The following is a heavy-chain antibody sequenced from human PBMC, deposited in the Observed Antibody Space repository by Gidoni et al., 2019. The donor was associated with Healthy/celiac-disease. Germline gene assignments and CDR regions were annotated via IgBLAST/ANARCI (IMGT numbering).Heavy chain of an antibody. CDR3: ARAYYDSSGYPLDY. V-gene: IGHV3-33*01. CDR2: IWYDGSNK. J-gene: IGHJ4*02. D-gene: IGHD3-22*01. CDR1: GFTFSSYG. Sequence: QVQLVESGGGVVQPGSSLRLSCAPSGFTFSSYGMHWVRQAPGKGLEWVAVIWYDGSNKYYADSVKGRFTISRDNSKNTLYLQMNSLRAEDTAVYYCARAYYDSSGYPLDYWGQGTLVTVSS.